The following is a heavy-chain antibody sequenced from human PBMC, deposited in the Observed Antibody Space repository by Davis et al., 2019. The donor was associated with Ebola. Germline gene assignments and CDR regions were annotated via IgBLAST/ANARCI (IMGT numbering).Heavy chain of an antibody. Sequence: ASVKVSCKASGYTFTSYGISWVRQAPGQGLEWMGWISAYNGNANYAQKLQGRVTMTTDTSTSTAYMELSSLRSEDTAVYYCAREGDIVVVPAARNWFDPWGQGTLVTVSS. J-gene: IGHJ5*02. CDR3: AREGDIVVVPAARNWFDP. CDR1: GYTFTSYG. CDR2: ISAYNGNA. D-gene: IGHD2-2*01. V-gene: IGHV1-18*01.